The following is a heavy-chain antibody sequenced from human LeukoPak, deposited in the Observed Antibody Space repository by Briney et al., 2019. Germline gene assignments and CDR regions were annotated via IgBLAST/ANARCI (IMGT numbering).Heavy chain of an antibody. CDR2: ISNSGST. D-gene: IGHD3-22*01. CDR3: ARELSPYDSSGYYSAAAAAFDI. Sequence: SETLSLTCTVPGGSTSSYNWSWIRQPPGKGPEWIGYISNSGSTNYNPSPKSRVTISVDTSKNQFSLRLSSVTAADTAVYYCARELSPYDSSGYYSAAAAAFDIWGQGTMVTVSS. V-gene: IGHV4-59*01. J-gene: IGHJ3*02. CDR1: GGSTSSYN.